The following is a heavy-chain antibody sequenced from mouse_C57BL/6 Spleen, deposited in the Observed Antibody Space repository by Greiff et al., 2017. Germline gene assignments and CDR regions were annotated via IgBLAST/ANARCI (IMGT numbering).Heavy chain of an antibody. CDR2: IHPNSGST. D-gene: IGHD1-1*01. J-gene: IGHJ4*01. V-gene: IGHV1-64*01. CDR3: YYGSSYNAMDY. CDR1: GYTFTSYS. Sequence: QVQLQQPGAELVKPGASVKLSCKASGYTFTSYSMHWVKQRPGQGLEWIGMIHPNSGSTNYNEKFKSKATLTVDKSSSTAYMQLSSLTSEDSAVYYCYYGSSYNAMDYWGQGTSVTVSS.